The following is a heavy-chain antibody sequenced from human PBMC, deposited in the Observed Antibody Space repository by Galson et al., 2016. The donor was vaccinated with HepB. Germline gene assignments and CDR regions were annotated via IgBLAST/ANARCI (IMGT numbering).Heavy chain of an antibody. CDR3: VKGRRCPNGRYDS. D-gene: IGHD5-24*01. Sequence: SLRLSCAASGFTFSNFAMTWVRPAPGKGLEYVSTVSADGFATYYADSVKGRFTISRDNSKNTQYLQMSSLRPEDTALSYGVKGRRCPNGRYDSWGQGALVTVSS. V-gene: IGHV3-64D*06. CDR2: VSADGFAT. J-gene: IGHJ4*02. CDR1: GFTFSNFA.